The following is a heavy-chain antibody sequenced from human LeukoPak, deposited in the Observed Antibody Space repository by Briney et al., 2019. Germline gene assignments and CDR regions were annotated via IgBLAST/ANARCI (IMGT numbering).Heavy chain of an antibody. CDR1: GFTFTSYW. J-gene: IGHJ4*02. CDR2: IKEDGSEK. Sequence: PGGSLRLSCAASGFTFTSYWMNWVRQAPGTGLEWVANIKEDGSEKYYVDSVKGRFTISRDNAKNSVYLQMNSLRAEDTAVYYCARDNGFWGQGTLVTVSS. V-gene: IGHV3-7*03. D-gene: IGHD2-8*01. CDR3: ARDNGF.